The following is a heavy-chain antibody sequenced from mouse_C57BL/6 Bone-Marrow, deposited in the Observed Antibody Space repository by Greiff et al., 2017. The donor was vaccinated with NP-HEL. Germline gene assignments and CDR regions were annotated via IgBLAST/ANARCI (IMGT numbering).Heavy chain of an antibody. J-gene: IGHJ1*03. D-gene: IGHD1-1*01. V-gene: IGHV14-3*01. CDR3: ARAHYCGSSPWYFDV. CDR2: IDPASGNT. Sequence: VQLKQSVAELVRPGASVKLSCTASGFNIKNTYMHWVKQRPEQGLEWIGRIDPASGNTKYAPKFQGKATITADTSSNTAYLQLSSLKSEDTAIYFCARAHYCGSSPWYFDVWGTGTTVTVSS. CDR1: GFNIKNTY.